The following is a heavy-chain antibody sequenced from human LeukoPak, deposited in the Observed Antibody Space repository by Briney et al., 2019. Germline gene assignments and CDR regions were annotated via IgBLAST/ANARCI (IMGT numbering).Heavy chain of an antibody. CDR3: AGGPHYYDSSGYDYYMAV. Sequence: SETLSLTCTVSGGSISSSSYYWGWIRQPPGKGLEWIGSIYYSGSTYYNPSLKSRVTISVDTSKNQFSLKLSSVTAADTAVYYCAGGPHYYDSSGYDYYMAVWGKGTTVTVSS. D-gene: IGHD3-22*01. CDR2: IYYSGST. CDR1: GGSISSSSYY. V-gene: IGHV4-39*07. J-gene: IGHJ6*03.